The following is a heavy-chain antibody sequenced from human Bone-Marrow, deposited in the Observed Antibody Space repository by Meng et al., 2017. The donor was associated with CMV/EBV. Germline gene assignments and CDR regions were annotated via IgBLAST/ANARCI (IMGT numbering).Heavy chain of an antibody. CDR3: ARDWVPTCITPNCHTGMGS. V-gene: IGHV1-2*02. CDR1: GGTFSSYA. J-gene: IGHJ5*02. Sequence: ASVKVSCKASGGTFSSYAISWVRQAPGQGLEWMGWINPNNGDTDYAQDFQGRISVTTDTSITTAYMELDNLRSDDTAVYYCARDWVPTCITPNCHTGMGSWGQGTLVTVSS. CDR2: INPNNGDT. D-gene: IGHD2-2*02.